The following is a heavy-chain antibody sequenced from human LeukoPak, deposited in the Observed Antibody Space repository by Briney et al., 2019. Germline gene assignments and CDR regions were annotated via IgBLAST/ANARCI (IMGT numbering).Heavy chain of an antibody. J-gene: IGHJ4*02. CDR3: ARDPFGYSSAWRFDY. D-gene: IGHD6-19*01. CDR2: IIPIFGTA. V-gene: IGHV1-69*01. Sequence: GASVKVSCKASGGTFSSYAISWVRQAPGQGLGWMGGIIPIFGTANYAQTFQGRVTITADESTSTAYMGLSSLRSDDTAVYYCARDPFGYSSAWRFDYWGQGTPVTVSS. CDR1: GGTFSSYA.